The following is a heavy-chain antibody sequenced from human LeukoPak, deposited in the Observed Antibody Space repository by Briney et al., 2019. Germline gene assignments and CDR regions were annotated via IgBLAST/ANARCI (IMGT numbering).Heavy chain of an antibody. CDR1: GGSISSYY. Sequence: PSETLSLTCTVSGGSISSYYWSWIRQPAGKGLEWIGRIYTSGSTNYNPSLKSRVTMSVDTSKNQFSLKLSSVTAADTAIYYCARENKYYYYYYMDVWGKGTTVTVSS. V-gene: IGHV4-4*07. CDR3: ARENKYYYYYYMDV. J-gene: IGHJ6*03. CDR2: IYTSGST. D-gene: IGHD2/OR15-2a*01.